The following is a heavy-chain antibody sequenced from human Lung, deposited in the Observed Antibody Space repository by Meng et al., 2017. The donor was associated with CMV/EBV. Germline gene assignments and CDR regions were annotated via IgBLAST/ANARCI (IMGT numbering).Heavy chain of an antibody. Sequence: ASXXVSCKASGYTFTSYGISWVRQAPGQGLEWMGWISAYNGNTNYAQKLQGRVTMTTDTSTSTAYMELRSLRSDDTAVYYCARDRALAGTTLYYYYGMDVWGQGTTVTVSS. CDR1: GYTFTSYG. CDR2: ISAYNGNT. D-gene: IGHD1-14*01. CDR3: ARDRALAGTTLYYYYGMDV. J-gene: IGHJ6*02. V-gene: IGHV1-18*01.